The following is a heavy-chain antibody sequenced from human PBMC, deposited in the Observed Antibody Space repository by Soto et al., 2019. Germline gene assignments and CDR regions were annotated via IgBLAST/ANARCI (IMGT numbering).Heavy chain of an antibody. V-gene: IGHV3-23*01. J-gene: IGHJ3*02. Sequence: GGSLRLSCAASGFTFSSYAMSWVRQAPGKGLEWVSAISGSGGSTYYADSVKGRFTISRDNSKNTLYLQMNSLRAEDTAVYYCAKADRDGHFDWLLNIHDKDAFDIWGQGTMVTVSS. CDR3: AKADRDGHFDWLLNIHDKDAFDI. D-gene: IGHD3-9*01. CDR2: ISGSGGST. CDR1: GFTFSSYA.